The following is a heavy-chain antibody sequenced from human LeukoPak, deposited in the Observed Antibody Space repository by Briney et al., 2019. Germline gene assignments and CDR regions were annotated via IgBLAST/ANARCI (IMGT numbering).Heavy chain of an antibody. D-gene: IGHD3-10*01. J-gene: IGHJ4*02. CDR3: ARDTYYYGSGTRPPFDY. CDR1: GYTFTSYA. Sequence: ASVKVSCKASGYTFTSYAIGWVRQAPGQGLEWMGWISAYNGNTNYAQKLQGRVTMTTDTSTSTAYMELRSLRSDDTAVYYCARDTYYYGSGTRPPFDYWGQGTLVTVSS. CDR2: ISAYNGNT. V-gene: IGHV1-18*01.